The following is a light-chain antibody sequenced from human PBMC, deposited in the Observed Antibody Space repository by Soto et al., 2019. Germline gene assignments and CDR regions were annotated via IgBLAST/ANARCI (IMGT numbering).Light chain of an antibody. CDR2: KAS. CDR3: QQYHSYPLT. J-gene: IGKJ4*01. V-gene: IGKV1-5*03. CDR1: QSISSW. Sequence: DIQMTQSPSTLSESVGDRVTITCRASQSISSWLAWYQQKPGKAPKLLIYKASSLESGVPSRFSGGGSGTEFTLTISSLQPDDFATYYCQQYHSYPLTFGGGTKVEFK.